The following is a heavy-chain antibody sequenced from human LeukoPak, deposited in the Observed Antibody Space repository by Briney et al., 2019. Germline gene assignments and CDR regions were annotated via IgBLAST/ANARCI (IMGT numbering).Heavy chain of an antibody. D-gene: IGHD1-1*01. CDR3: ARVLTGTAGYMDV. CDR1: GLTFGSYA. Sequence: GGSLRLSCEASGLTFGSYAMNWVRQAPGKGLEWVANIKQDGSEKYYVDSVKGRFTISRDNAKNSLYLQMNSLRAEDTAVYYCARVLTGTAGYMDVWGKGTTVTVSS. CDR2: IKQDGSEK. J-gene: IGHJ6*03. V-gene: IGHV3-7*01.